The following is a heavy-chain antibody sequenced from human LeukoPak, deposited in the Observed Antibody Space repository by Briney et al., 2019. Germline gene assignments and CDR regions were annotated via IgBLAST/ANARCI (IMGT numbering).Heavy chain of an antibody. CDR2: IRYDGSNK. J-gene: IGHJ4*02. D-gene: IGHD3-10*01. CDR3: AKGRGYYYGSGGQFDY. Sequence: PGGSLRLSCAASGFTFSSYGMHWVRQAPGKGLEWVAFIRYDGSNKYYADSVKGRFTISRDNSKNTLYLQMNSLRAEDTAVYYCAKGRGYYYGSGGQFDYWGQGTLVTVSS. V-gene: IGHV3-30*02. CDR1: GFTFSSYG.